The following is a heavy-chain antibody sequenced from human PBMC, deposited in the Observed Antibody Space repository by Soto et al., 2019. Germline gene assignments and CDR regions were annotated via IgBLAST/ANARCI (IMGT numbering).Heavy chain of an antibody. CDR3: ARSGYNNYYYYYGMDV. CDR1: GGSISSYY. D-gene: IGHD5-12*01. V-gene: IGHV4-59*08. J-gene: IGHJ6*02. CDR2: IYYSGST. Sequence: SETLSLTCTVSGGSISSYYWSWIRQPPGKGLEWIGYIYYSGSTNYNPSLKSRVTISVDTSKNQFSLKLSSVTAADTAMYYCARSGYNNYYYYYGMDVWGQGTTVTVSS.